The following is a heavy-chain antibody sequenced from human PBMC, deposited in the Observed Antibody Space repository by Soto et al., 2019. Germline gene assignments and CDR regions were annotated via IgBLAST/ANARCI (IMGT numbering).Heavy chain of an antibody. CDR1: GGSFSGYY. V-gene: IGHV4-34*01. J-gene: IGHJ1*01. D-gene: IGHD3-22*01. CDR2: INHSGST. Sequence: SETLSLTCAVYGGSFSGYYWSWIRQPPGKGLEWIGEINHSGSTNYNPSLKSRVTISVDTSKNQFSLKLSSVTAADTAVYYCGRAGDYYDSSGYKRYFQHWGQGTLVTVSS. CDR3: GRAGDYYDSSGYKRYFQH.